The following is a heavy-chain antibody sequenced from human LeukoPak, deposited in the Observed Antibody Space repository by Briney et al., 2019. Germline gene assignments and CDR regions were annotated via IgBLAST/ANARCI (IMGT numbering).Heavy chain of an antibody. CDR3: TRHYFSD. CDR2: TSNKADSYTT. V-gene: IGHV3-72*01. D-gene: IGHD2-15*01. J-gene: IGHJ4*02. CDR1: AFTISDHY. Sequence: GGSLRLSCAASAFTISDHYMGWVRQAPGKGLVWVGRTSNKADSYTTYYAASVKGRFTISRDDSKNLLYLQMKSLKAEDTAVYYCTRHYFSDWGQGTLVTVSS.